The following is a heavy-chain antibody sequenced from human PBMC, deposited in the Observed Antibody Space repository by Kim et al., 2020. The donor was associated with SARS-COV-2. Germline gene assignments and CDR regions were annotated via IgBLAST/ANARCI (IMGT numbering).Heavy chain of an antibody. D-gene: IGHD4-17*01. CDR1: GGSISSYY. CDR3: ASLHDYGDYVVDY. Sequence: SETLSLTCTVSGGSISSYYWSWIRQPPGKGLEWIGYIYYSGSTNYNPSLKSRVTISVDTSKNQFSLKLSSVTAADTALYYCASLHDYGDYVVDYWGQGTL. V-gene: IGHV4-59*01. CDR2: IYYSGST. J-gene: IGHJ4*02.